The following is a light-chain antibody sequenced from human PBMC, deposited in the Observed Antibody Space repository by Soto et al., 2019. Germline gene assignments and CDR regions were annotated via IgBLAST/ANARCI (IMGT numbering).Light chain of an antibody. CDR1: QSVSSSY. V-gene: IGKV3-20*01. CDR2: GAS. Sequence: ENVLTQSPGTLSLSPGERATLSCRASQSVSSSYLTWYQQKPGQAPRLLINGASSRATDIPDRFSGSGSGTDFTLTISRLEPEDFAVYYCQQYDSSPVTFGQGTKLEIK. CDR3: QQYDSSPVT. J-gene: IGKJ2*01.